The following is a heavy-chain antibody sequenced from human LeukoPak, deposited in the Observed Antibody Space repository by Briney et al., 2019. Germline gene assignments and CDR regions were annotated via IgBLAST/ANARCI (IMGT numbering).Heavy chain of an antibody. J-gene: IGHJ4*02. CDR1: GGTFSSYA. D-gene: IGHD2-15*01. CDR2: IIPIFGTA. CDR3: ARAVLSYCSGGSCPYFDY. Sequence: SVKVSCKASGGTFSSYAISWVRQAPGQGLEWMGGIIPIFGTANYAQKFQGRVTITADKSTSTAYMELSSLRSEDTAVYYCARAVLSYCSGGSCPYFDYWGQGTLVTVSS. V-gene: IGHV1-69*06.